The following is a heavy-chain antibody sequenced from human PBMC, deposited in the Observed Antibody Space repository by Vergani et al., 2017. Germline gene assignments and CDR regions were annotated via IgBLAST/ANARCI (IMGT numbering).Heavy chain of an antibody. V-gene: IGHV7-4-1*02. CDR1: GYTFTSYA. D-gene: IGHD3-9*01. Sequence: QVQLVQSGSKLKKPGASVKVSCKASGYTFTSYAMNWVRQAPGQGLEWMGWINTNTGNPTYAQGFTGRFVFSLDTSVSTAYLQISILKAEDTAVYYCARRXYDILTGYYFWFYPWGQGTLVTVSS. CDR2: INTNTGNP. CDR3: ARRXYDILTGYYFWFYP. J-gene: IGHJ5*02.